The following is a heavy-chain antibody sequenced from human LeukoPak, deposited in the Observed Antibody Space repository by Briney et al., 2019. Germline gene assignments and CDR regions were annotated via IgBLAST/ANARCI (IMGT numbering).Heavy chain of an antibody. CDR2: ITGDGTTT. CDR1: GLTFSNYG. Sequence: GGSLRLSCGASGLTFSNYGMSWFRQAPGKGLQWVSAITGDGTTTYYADSVKGRFTISRDNSKNMLYLQMSSLRAEDTAVYYCAKMHGYFDYWGQGALVPVSS. V-gene: IGHV3-23*01. CDR3: AKMHGYFDY. J-gene: IGHJ4*02.